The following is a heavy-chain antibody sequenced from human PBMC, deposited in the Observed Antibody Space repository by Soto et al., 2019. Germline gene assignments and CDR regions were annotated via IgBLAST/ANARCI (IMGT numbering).Heavy chain of an antibody. CDR2: INPHGGST. V-gene: IGHV1-46*01. CDR3: ARSSGGNFGIIIEGTNWFDP. D-gene: IGHD1-26*01. CDR1: RDTFTSYY. J-gene: IGHJ5*02. Sequence: ASVKVSCKAPRDTFTSYYINWVRQAPGQGLEWMGVINPHGGSTAYAQKFKGRVTLTRDTSASTVYMEVSSLTSEDTAMYYCARSSGGNFGIIIEGTNWFDPWGQATIVTXS.